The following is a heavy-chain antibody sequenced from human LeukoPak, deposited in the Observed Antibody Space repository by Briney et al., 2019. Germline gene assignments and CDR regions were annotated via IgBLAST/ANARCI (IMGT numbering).Heavy chain of an antibody. J-gene: IGHJ4*02. V-gene: IGHV4-4*02. Sequence: SETLSLTCTISGVSFSSSNWWSWVRQPPVKGLEWIGEIYHSGLTNYNPSLKSRVTISVDTSKNQFSLKLSSVTAADTAVYYCARGDGYKAFDYWGQGTLVTVSS. CDR1: GVSFSSSNW. CDR3: ARGDGYKAFDY. D-gene: IGHD5-24*01. CDR2: IYHSGLT.